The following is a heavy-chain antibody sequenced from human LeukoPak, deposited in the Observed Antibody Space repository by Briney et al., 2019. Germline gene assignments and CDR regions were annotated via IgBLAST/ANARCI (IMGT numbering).Heavy chain of an antibody. CDR1: GYTFTGYY. CDR2: INPNSGGT. J-gene: IGHJ4*02. D-gene: IGHD3-10*01. Sequence: ASVKVSCKASGYTFTGYYMHWVRQAPGRGLEWMGWINPNSGGTNYAQKFQGRVTMTRDTSISTAYMELCRLRSDDTAVYYCARASRFGDIGDYWGQGTLATVSS. V-gene: IGHV1-2*02. CDR3: ARASRFGDIGDY.